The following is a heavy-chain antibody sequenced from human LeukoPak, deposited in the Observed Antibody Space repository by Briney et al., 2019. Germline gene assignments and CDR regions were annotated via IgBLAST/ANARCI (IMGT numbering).Heavy chain of an antibody. CDR3: ARAHDYGDYFDY. CDR2: ISSSGSHL. Sequence: GGSLRLSCEASGFTFNFYSMDWVRQAPGKGLEWVSSISSSGSHLHYADSVKGRFTISRDNAKDSLFLQMNSLRAEDTAVYYCARAHDYGDYFDYWGQGTLVTVSS. CDR1: GFTFNFYS. J-gene: IGHJ4*02. V-gene: IGHV3-21*04. D-gene: IGHD4-17*01.